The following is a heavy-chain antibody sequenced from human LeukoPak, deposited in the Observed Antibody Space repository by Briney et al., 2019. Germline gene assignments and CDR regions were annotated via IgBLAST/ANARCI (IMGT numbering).Heavy chain of an antibody. CDR2: IYDSGST. J-gene: IGHJ3*02. D-gene: IGHD2-21*02. CDR3: AGAYCGGDCYSGRAFDI. Sequence: SETLSVTCTVSSGSIGSYYWSWIRQPPGKGLEWIGDIYDSGSTNYYPSLKSRVTISIEKSKNQFSLKLSSVTAADTAVYYCAGAYCGGDCYSGRAFDIWGQGTMVTVSS. CDR1: SGSIGSYY. V-gene: IGHV4-59*12.